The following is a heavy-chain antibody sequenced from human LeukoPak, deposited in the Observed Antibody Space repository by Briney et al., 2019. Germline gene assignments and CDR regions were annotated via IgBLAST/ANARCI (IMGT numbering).Heavy chain of an antibody. CDR1: GGSISSYY. CDR3: ARASAVVWFGELLYYFDY. CDR2: IYYSGST. D-gene: IGHD3-10*01. V-gene: IGHV4-59*01. J-gene: IGHJ4*02. Sequence: KPSETLSLTCTVSGGSISSYYWSWIRQPPGKGLEWIGYIYYSGSTNYNPSLKSRVTISVDTSKNQFSLKLSSVTAADTAVYYCARASAVVWFGELLYYFDYWGQGTLVTVSS.